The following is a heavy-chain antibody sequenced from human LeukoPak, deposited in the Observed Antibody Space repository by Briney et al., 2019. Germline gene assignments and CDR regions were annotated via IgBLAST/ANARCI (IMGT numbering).Heavy chain of an antibody. J-gene: IGHJ4*02. Sequence: GGSLRLSCAASGFTFSNLWMSWVRQAPGKGLKWVANIKQDGSEKYYVDSVKGRFTISRDNAQNSLYLQMNSLRAEDTAIYYCATSTAAAGTDWGQGTLVTVSS. CDR2: IKQDGSEK. V-gene: IGHV3-7*03. CDR1: GFTFSNLW. D-gene: IGHD6-13*01. CDR3: ATSTAAAGTD.